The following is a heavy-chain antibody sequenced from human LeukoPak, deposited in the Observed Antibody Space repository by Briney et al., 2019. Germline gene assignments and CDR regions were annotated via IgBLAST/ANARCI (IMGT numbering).Heavy chain of an antibody. V-gene: IGHV3-23*01. D-gene: IGHD2-15*01. Sequence: GGSLRLSCAASGFTFSSYAMSWVRQAPGKGLEWDSAISGSGGSTYYADSVKGRFTISRDNSKNTLYLQMNSLRAEDTAVYYCAKDIAVGYCSGGSCYSGSYFDYWGQGTLVTVSS. CDR2: ISGSGGST. CDR1: GFTFSSYA. J-gene: IGHJ4*02. CDR3: AKDIAVGYCSGGSCYSGSYFDY.